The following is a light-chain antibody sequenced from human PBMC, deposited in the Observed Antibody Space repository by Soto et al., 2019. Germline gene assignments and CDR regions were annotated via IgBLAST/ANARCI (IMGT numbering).Light chain of an antibody. CDR1: QSINRW. V-gene: IGKV1-5*03. J-gene: IGKJ2*04. CDR3: SHYSSYPCS. Sequence: QRAQPPSSWSPAEEDGVTIAGRASQSINRWLAWYQQKPGKAPNLLIYKASHLENGVPSRFSGSGSGREYALTICSPHRGAFANYCSSHYSSYPCSCGQGTKLDIK. CDR2: KAS.